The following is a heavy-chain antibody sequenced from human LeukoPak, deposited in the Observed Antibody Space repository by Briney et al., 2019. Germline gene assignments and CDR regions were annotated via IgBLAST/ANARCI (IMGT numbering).Heavy chain of an antibody. CDR2: INPNSGGT. V-gene: IGHV1-2*02. CDR3: ARMTIAAAGVN. D-gene: IGHD6-13*01. Sequence: ASVKVSCKASGYTFNAYYMHWGRQAPGQGLEWMGWINPNSGGTNDAQKFQGRVTMTRDTAISTAYMELSRLRSDDTAVYYCARMTIAAAGVNWGQGPLVTVSS. CDR1: GYTFNAYY. J-gene: IGHJ1*01.